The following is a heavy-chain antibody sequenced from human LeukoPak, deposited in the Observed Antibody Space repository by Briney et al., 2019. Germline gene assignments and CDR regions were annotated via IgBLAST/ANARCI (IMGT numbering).Heavy chain of an antibody. Sequence: GGSLRLSCAASGFTFSSYGMHWVRQAPGKGLEWVAFIRYDGSNKYYADSVKGRFTISRDNAKNSLYLQMNSLRAEDTAVYYCARLGGGHSSSWYDAFDIWGQGTMVTVPS. D-gene: IGHD6-13*01. CDR2: IRYDGSNK. J-gene: IGHJ3*02. CDR3: ARLGGGHSSSWYDAFDI. V-gene: IGHV3-30*02. CDR1: GFTFSSYG.